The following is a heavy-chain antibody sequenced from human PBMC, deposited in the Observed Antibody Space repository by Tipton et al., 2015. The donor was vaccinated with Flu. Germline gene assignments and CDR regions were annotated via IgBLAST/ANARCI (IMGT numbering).Heavy chain of an antibody. CDR2: IYHSGST. J-gene: IGHJ4*02. Sequence: SLRLSCAVSGGSISSSNWWSWVRQPPGKELEWIGEIYHSGSTNYNPSLKSRVTISVDKSKNQFSLKLSSVTAADTAVYYCLTAGTTSGLDYWGQGTLVTVSS. CDR3: LTAGTTSGLDY. D-gene: IGHD1-1*01. CDR1: GGSISSSNW. V-gene: IGHV4-4*02.